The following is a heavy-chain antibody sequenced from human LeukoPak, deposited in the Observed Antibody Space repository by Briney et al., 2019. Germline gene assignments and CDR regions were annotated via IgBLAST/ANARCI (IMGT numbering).Heavy chain of an antibody. CDR3: ARRDTFDI. Sequence: SQTLSLTCTVSGGSISSGGYYWNWIRQPPGKGLEWIGFIYYTGSTNYNPSLQSRVTISIDTSKNQFSLKLTSVTAADTTVCYCARRDTFDIWGQGTMVTVSS. CDR1: GGSISSGGYY. CDR2: IYYTGST. V-gene: IGHV4-61*08. J-gene: IGHJ3*02.